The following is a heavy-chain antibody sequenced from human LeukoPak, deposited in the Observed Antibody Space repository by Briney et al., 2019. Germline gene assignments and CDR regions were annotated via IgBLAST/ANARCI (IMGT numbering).Heavy chain of an antibody. CDR3: ARHDDTSEVAFDI. D-gene: IGHD3-22*01. CDR2: INPNSGGR. CDR1: GYTFTSYG. J-gene: IGHJ3*02. V-gene: IGHV1-2*02. Sequence: ASVKVSCKASGYTFTSYGISWVRQAPGQGLEWMGWINPNSGGRKYAQKFQGRVTMTRDTSVSTAYMELSSLRSDDTAVYYCARHDDTSEVAFDIWGQGTIVTVSS.